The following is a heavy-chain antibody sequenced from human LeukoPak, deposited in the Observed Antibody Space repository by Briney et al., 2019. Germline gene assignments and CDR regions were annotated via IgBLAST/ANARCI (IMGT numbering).Heavy chain of an antibody. V-gene: IGHV1-46*01. CDR3: ARGFYGSGSYGTFDY. CDR1: GYTFTSYY. J-gene: IGHJ4*02. D-gene: IGHD3-10*01. Sequence: VASVKVSCKASGYTFTSYYIHWVRQAPGQGLEWMGIINPSGGSTTYAQKFQGRVTMTRDTSTSTVYMELSSLRSEDTAVYYCARGFYGSGSYGTFDYWGQGTLVTVFS. CDR2: INPSGGST.